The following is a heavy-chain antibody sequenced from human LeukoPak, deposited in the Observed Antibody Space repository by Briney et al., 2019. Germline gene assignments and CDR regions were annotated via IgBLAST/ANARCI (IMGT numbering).Heavy chain of an antibody. CDR2: INWNGCSI. Sequence: RPGGSLRLSCAASGFTFDDFGMSWVRQDPGKGLESVSGINWNGCSIGYADSVKGRFTISRDNAKTSLYLQMNSLRAEDTALYYCARDRGSYLPEFDYWGQGTLVTVSS. J-gene: IGHJ4*02. CDR3: ARDRGSYLPEFDY. CDR1: GFTFDDFG. V-gene: IGHV3-20*04. D-gene: IGHD1-26*01.